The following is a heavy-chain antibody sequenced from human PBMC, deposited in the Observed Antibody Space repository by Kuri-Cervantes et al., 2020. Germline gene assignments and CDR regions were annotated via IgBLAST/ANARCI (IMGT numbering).Heavy chain of an antibody. CDR1: GFTFSSYA. D-gene: IGHD3-22*01. V-gene: IGHV3-48*01. CDR2: ISSSSSTI. J-gene: IGHJ2*01. Sequence: GESLKISCAASGFTFSSYAMNWVRQAPGKGLEWVSYISSSSSTIYYADSVKGRFTISRDNAKNSLYPQMNSLRAEDTAVYYCARGSGYYGYWYFDLWGRGTLVTVSS. CDR3: ARGSGYYGYWYFDL.